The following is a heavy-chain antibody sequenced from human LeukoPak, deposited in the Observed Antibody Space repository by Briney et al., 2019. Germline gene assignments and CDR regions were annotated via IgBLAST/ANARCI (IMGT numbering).Heavy chain of an antibody. J-gene: IGHJ6*03. V-gene: IGHV1-8*02. CDR2: MNPNSGNT. CDR1: GCTFTSYD. CDR3: ASSGADCSGGSCWGRGYYYYYMDV. Sequence: ASVKVSCKASGCTFTSYDIDWVRQATGQGLEWMGWMNPNSGNTGYAQKFQGRVTMTRDTSTSTVYMELSSLRSEDTAVYYCASSGADCSGGSCWGRGYYYYYMDVWGKGTTVTVSS. D-gene: IGHD2-15*01.